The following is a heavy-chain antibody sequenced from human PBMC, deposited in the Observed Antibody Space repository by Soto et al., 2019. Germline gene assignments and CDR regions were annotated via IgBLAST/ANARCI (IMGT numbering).Heavy chain of an antibody. Sequence: PSETRSLTCTLSGDSISSYYWSWIPHPPGKGLEWIGYFYYSGSTHYNPSLKSRVTISVDTSKNQFSLKLSSVTAADTAVYYWAREFSTVTNCGMDVWGKGTTVTVCS. CDR1: GDSISSYY. V-gene: IGHV4-59*01. D-gene: IGHD4-17*01. CDR3: AREFSTVTNCGMDV. J-gene: IGHJ6*04. CDR2: FYYSGST.